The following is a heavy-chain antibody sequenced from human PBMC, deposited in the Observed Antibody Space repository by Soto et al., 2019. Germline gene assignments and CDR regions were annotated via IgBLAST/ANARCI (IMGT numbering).Heavy chain of an antibody. V-gene: IGHV4-59*08. CDR1: GASISSYY. CDR2: IYYTGST. D-gene: IGHD3-10*01. CDR3: ARPLMSCCLSCPFDP. Sequence: QVQLQESGPGLVKPSETLSLTCTVSGASISSYYWSWIRQPPGMGLEWIGNIYYTGSTNYNPSRKSRVTISVDTSKNQFSLKLNSVTAAETAVYYCARPLMSCCLSCPFDPGGQGTLFTVSS. J-gene: IGHJ5*02.